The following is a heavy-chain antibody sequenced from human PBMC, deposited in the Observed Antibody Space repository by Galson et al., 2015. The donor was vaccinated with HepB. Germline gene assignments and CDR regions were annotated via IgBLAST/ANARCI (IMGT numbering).Heavy chain of an antibody. J-gene: IGHJ3*02. Sequence: SLRLSCAASGFTFSDYYMSWIRQAPGKGLEWVSYISGSSIYTNYADSVKGRFTISRDNAKNSLNVQMNSLRAEDTAVYYCARYSSSWTSAFDIWGQGTMVTVSS. V-gene: IGHV3-11*03. CDR2: ISGSSIYT. CDR1: GFTFSDYY. CDR3: ARYSSSWTSAFDI. D-gene: IGHD6-13*01.